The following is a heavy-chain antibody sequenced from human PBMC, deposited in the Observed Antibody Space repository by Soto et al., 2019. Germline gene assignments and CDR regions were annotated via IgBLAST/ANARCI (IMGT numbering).Heavy chain of an antibody. Sequence: SETLSLTCSISGGSLSGYYWTWTRQPPGKGLEWIGYIYYAGTTTYNPSLKNRVTISLGTPKNHFSLKMDSVTAADTAVYYCTRLGGFYQALDSWGQGVLVTVS. CDR2: IYYAGTT. J-gene: IGHJ4*02. D-gene: IGHD3-22*01. V-gene: IGHV4-59*08. CDR1: GGSLSGYY. CDR3: TRLGGFYQALDS.